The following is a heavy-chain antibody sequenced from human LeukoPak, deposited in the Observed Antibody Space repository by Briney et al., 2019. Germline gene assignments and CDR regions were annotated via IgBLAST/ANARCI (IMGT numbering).Heavy chain of an antibody. CDR2: INSDGGTI. CDR1: GFTFGSYE. Sequence: AGGSLRLSCAASGFTFGSYEMNWVRQAPGKGLEWISYINSDGGTIYYADSVKGRFTISRDNAKNSLCLQMNSLRAEDTAVYYCARGERWLTIPGIDYWGQGTLVTVSS. J-gene: IGHJ4*02. V-gene: IGHV3-48*03. CDR3: ARGERWLTIPGIDY. D-gene: IGHD5-24*01.